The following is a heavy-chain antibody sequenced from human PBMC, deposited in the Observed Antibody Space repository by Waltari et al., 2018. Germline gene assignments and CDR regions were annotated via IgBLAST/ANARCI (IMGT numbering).Heavy chain of an antibody. CDR3: ATHNIFGVVITVFDY. Sequence: QVQLVESGGGVVQPGRSLRLSCAASGFTFSSYGMHWVRQAPGKGLEWIGSIYYSWSTYYHPSLKSRVTLSVATSKNQFSLKLSSVTAADTAVYYCATHNIFGVVITVFDYWGQGTLVTVSS. CDR2: IYYSWST. V-gene: IGHV4-38-2*01. CDR1: GFTFSSYG. D-gene: IGHD3-3*02. J-gene: IGHJ4*02.